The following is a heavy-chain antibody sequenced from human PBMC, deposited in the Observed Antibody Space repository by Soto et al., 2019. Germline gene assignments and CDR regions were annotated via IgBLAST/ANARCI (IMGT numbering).Heavy chain of an antibody. V-gene: IGHV4-34*01. D-gene: IGHD2-15*01. J-gene: IGHJ4*02. CDR3: ARGQEGVVATH. CDR2: IKDGGST. Sequence: QVQLQQWGAGLLKPSETLSLTCAVNGGSFTGYYWSWVRQPPGKGLEWIGEIKDGGSTTYSPSLRRRVTISADTSKKQFSLKVTSVTAADTAVYYCARGQEGVVATHWDQGTLVTVSS. CDR1: GGSFTGYY.